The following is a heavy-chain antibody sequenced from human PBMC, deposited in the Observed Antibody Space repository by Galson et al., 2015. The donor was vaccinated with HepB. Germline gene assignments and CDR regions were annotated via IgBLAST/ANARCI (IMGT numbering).Heavy chain of an antibody. Sequence: SLRLSCAASGFTFSSYWMSWVRQAPGKGLEWVANIKQDGGEKYYVDSVKGRFTISRDNTKNSLYLQMNSLRAEDTAVYYCARSRLLLRTGAFDIWGQGTMVTVSS. CDR2: IKQDGGEK. V-gene: IGHV3-7*01. D-gene: IGHD3-22*01. J-gene: IGHJ3*02. CDR3: ARSRLLLRTGAFDI. CDR1: GFTFSSYW.